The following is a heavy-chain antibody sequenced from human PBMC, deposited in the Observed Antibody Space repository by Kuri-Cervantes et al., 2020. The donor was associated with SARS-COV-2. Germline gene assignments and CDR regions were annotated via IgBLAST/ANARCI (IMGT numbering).Heavy chain of an antibody. D-gene: IGHD6-19*01. CDR2: ISYDGSNK. J-gene: IGHJ3*02. CDR1: GFIFNNFA. Sequence: GESLKISCAASGFIFNNFALSWVRQAPGKGLEWVAVISYDGSNKYYADSVKGRFTISRDNSKNTLYLQMNSLRAEDTAVYYCAKDDSSGWRLDAFDIWGQGTMVTVSS. V-gene: IGHV3-30*18. CDR3: AKDDSSGWRLDAFDI.